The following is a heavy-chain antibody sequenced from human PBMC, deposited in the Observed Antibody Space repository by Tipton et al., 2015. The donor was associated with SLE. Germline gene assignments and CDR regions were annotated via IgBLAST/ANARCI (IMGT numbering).Heavy chain of an antibody. Sequence: TLSLTCTVSGGSISSSSYYWGWIRQPPGKGLEWFGSIYYSGSTNYNPSLKSRVTISVDKSKNQVSLNLTSATAADTAVYYCARRPYWYFDVWGRGTLVTVSS. J-gene: IGHJ2*01. CDR3: ARRPYWYFDV. CDR2: IYYSGST. CDR1: GGSISSSSYY. V-gene: IGHV4-39*07.